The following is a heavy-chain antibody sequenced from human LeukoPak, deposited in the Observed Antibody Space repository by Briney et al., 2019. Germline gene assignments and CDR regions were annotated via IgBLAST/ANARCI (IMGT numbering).Heavy chain of an antibody. J-gene: IGHJ4*02. CDR2: ISSSGSTI. CDR1: GFTFSSYE. CDR3: ANSLGIRQFDY. D-gene: IGHD5-18*01. Sequence: PGGSLRLSCAASGFTFSSYEMNWVRKAPGKGLEWVSYISSSGSTIYYADSVKGRFTISRDNSKNTLYLQMNSLRAEDTAVYYCANSLGIRQFDYWGQGTLVTVSS. V-gene: IGHV3-48*03.